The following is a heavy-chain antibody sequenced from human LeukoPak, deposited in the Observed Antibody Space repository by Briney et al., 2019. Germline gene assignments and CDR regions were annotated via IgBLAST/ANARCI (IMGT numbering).Heavy chain of an antibody. V-gene: IGHV3-74*01. CDR2: INNDGSGT. D-gene: IGHD7-27*01. Sequence: PGGSLRLSCAASGFTFSSYWMHWVRQAPGKGLMWVSRINNDGSGTVYADSVEGRFTISRDNAKNTVYLQMNSLRADDTAVHYCVRGLLGPDYWGQGTQVTVSS. CDR1: GFTFSSYW. J-gene: IGHJ4*02. CDR3: VRGLLGPDY.